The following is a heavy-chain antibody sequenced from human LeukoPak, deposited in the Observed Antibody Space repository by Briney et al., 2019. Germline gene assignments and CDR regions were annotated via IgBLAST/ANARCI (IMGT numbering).Heavy chain of an antibody. CDR2: IYCGGST. CDR3: AKFHIAARLSFDY. J-gene: IGHJ4*02. V-gene: IGHV3-53*05. D-gene: IGHD6-6*01. Sequence: GGSLRLSCAASGFTFSSNYMSWVRQAPGRGLEWVSVIYCGGSTNYADSVKGRFTISRDNSKNTLYLQMNSLRAEDTAVYYCAKFHIAARLSFDYWGQGTLVTVSS. CDR1: GFTFSSNY.